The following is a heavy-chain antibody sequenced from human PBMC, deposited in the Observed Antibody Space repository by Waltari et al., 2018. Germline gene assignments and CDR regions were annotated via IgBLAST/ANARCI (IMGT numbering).Heavy chain of an antibody. Sequence: QVQLQESGPGLVKPSQTLSLTCTVSGGSISSGSYYWSWIRQPAGKGLEWIGYIYTSGSTNYNPSRKSRVTISVDTSKNQFSLKLSSVTAADTAVYYCARDSGYDTYWYFDLWGRGTLVTVSS. CDR2: IYTSGST. CDR3: ARDSGYDTYWYFDL. D-gene: IGHD5-12*01. J-gene: IGHJ2*01. CDR1: GGSISSGSYY. V-gene: IGHV4-61*09.